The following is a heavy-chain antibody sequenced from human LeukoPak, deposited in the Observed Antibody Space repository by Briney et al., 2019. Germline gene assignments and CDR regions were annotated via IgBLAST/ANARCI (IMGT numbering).Heavy chain of an antibody. CDR3: AREGYCSGTSCYNFNY. J-gene: IGHJ4*02. CDR1: GGSFRGYY. CDR2: INHSGSS. Sequence: SETLSLTCAVYGGSFRGYYWSWIRQPPGKGLEWIGEINHSGSSNYNTSLKSRVTISLDTSKNQFSLNLSSVTAADTAVYYCAREGYCSGTSCYNFNYWGQGTLVTVSS. D-gene: IGHD2-2*02. V-gene: IGHV4-34*01.